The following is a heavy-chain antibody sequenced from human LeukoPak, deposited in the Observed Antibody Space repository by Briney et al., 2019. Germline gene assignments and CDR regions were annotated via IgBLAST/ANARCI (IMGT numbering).Heavy chain of an antibody. Sequence: SETLSLTCNVSGDSISSYYCSWIRQTPGKGLEWIGYIYYSGSNNYHPSLKSRVTISVDTSKEQLSLKLSSVTAADTAVYYCARHYPVAGFDYWGRGILVTLSS. J-gene: IGHJ4*02. CDR2: IYYSGSN. CDR1: GDSISSYY. CDR3: ARHYPVAGFDY. D-gene: IGHD6-19*01. V-gene: IGHV4-59*01.